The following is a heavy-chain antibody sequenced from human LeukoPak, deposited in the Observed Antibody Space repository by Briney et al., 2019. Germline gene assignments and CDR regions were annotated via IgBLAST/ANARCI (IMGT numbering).Heavy chain of an antibody. J-gene: IGHJ5*02. CDR3: ARVPMVRGVIRRFDP. V-gene: IGHV4-59*12. CDR2: IYYSGST. Sequence: SETLSLTCTVSGGSISGYYWSWIRQPPGKGPEWIGYIYYSGSTNYNPSLKSRVTISVDTSKNQFSLKLSSVTAADTAVYYCARVPMVRGVIRRFDPWGQGTLVTVSS. D-gene: IGHD3-10*01. CDR1: GGSISGYY.